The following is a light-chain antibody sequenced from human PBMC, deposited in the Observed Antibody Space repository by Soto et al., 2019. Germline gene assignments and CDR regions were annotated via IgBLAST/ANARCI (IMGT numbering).Light chain of an antibody. Sequence: EIVLTQSPSTLSLSPGESVTLSCRASQSVSSYLAWCQQKPGQAPRLLIYDASNSATDIPARFSGSGSGTDFTLTISSLESEDFVVYYCQQRIKWPRTFGQGTKREIK. J-gene: IGKJ2*01. CDR1: QSVSSY. CDR2: DAS. V-gene: IGKV3-11*01. CDR3: QQRIKWPRT.